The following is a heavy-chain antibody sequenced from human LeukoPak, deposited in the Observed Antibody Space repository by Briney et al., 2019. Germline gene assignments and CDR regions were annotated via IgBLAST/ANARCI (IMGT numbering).Heavy chain of an antibody. Sequence: ASVKVSCKASGYTFTSYAMHWVRQAPGQRLEWMGWINAGNGNTKYSQKLQGRVTMTTDTSTSTAYMELRSLRSDDTAVYYCARDSRLRPYYFDYWGQGTLVTVSS. CDR3: ARDSRLRPYYFDY. CDR1: GYTFTSYA. J-gene: IGHJ4*02. V-gene: IGHV1-3*01. CDR2: INAGNGNT. D-gene: IGHD3-16*01.